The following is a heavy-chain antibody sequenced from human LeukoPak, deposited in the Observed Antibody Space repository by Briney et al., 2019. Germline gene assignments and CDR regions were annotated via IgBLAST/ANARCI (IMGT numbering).Heavy chain of an antibody. Sequence: GGSLRLSCAASGFTFSDYYMSWIRQAPGKGLEWVSYISSSGSTIYYADSVKGRFTISRDNSKDRLYLQMNSLRAEDTAVYFCARATPGVNSVDSSGIDYWAQGTLVTVSS. CDR1: GFTFSDYY. CDR2: ISSSGSTI. J-gene: IGHJ4*02. CDR3: ARATPGVNSVDSSGIDY. D-gene: IGHD3-22*01. V-gene: IGHV3-11*04.